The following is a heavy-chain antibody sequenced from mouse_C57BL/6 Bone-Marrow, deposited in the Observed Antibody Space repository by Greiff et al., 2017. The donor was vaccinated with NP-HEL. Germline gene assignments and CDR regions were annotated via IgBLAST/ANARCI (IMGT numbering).Heavy chain of an antibody. CDR3: AYGSSPVDFDY. J-gene: IGHJ2*01. CDR1: GYTFTSYW. CDR2: IHPNSGST. V-gene: IGHV1-64*01. D-gene: IGHD1-1*01. Sequence: QVHVKQPGAELVKPGASVKLSCKASGYTFTSYWMHWVKQRPGQGLEWIGMIHPNSGSTNYNEKFKSKATLTVDKSSSTAYMQLSSLTSEDAAVYYCAYGSSPVDFDYWGQGTTLTVSS.